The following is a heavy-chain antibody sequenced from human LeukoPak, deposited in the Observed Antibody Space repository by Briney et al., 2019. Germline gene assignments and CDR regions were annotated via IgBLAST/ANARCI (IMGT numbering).Heavy chain of an antibody. CDR3: AKDRPNCSSTSCYGGWGTTDY. CDR2: ISYDGSNK. J-gene: IGHJ4*02. D-gene: IGHD2-2*01. Sequence: QAGGSLRLSCAASGFTFSSYGMHWVRQAPGKGLEWVAVISYDGSNKYYADSVKGRFTISRDNSKNTLYLQMNSLRAEDTAVYYCAKDRPNCSSTSCYGGWGTTDYWGQGTLVTVSS. V-gene: IGHV3-30*18. CDR1: GFTFSSYG.